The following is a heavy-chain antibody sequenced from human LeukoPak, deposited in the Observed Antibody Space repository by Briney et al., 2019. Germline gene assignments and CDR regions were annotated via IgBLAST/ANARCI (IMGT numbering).Heavy chain of an antibody. D-gene: IGHD2/OR15-2a*01. CDR2: IIPIFGTA. J-gene: IGHJ4*02. Sequence: SVNVSCKASGGTFSSYAISWVRQAPGQGLEWMGGIIPIFGTANYAQKFQGRVTITADESTSTAYMELSSLRSEDTAVYYCARGRIGVGKNSNTFDYWGQGTLVTVSS. CDR1: GGTFSSYA. V-gene: IGHV1-69*13. CDR3: ARGRIGVGKNSNTFDY.